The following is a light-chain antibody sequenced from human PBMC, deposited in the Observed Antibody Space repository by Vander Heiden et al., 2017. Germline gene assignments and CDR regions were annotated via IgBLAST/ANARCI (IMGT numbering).Light chain of an antibody. Sequence: SYELTQPPSVSVSLGQMARITCSGEALPKKYAYWYQQKPGQFPVLVIYNDSERPSGIPERFSGSSSGTIVTLTISGVQAEDEADYYCLSEDSSGTYPGGWVFGGGTKLTVL. CDR2: NDS. CDR1: ALPKKY. CDR3: LSEDSSGTYPGGWV. J-gene: IGLJ3*02. V-gene: IGLV3-16*01.